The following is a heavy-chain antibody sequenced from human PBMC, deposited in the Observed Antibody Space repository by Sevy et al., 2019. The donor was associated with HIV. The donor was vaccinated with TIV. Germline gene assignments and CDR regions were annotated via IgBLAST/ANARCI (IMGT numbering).Heavy chain of an antibody. CDR2: LSFGCGGI. Sequence: GGSLRLSCAASGFTFSKYSMSWVRQPPGKGRGGVSPLSFGCGGINNADSVKGRFTISRDNSKSSVYLQMNNLRPEDTAVYYCAREGCTKPHDYWGQGTLVTVSS. D-gene: IGHD2-8*01. CDR3: AREGCTKPHDY. CDR1: GFTFSKYS. J-gene: IGHJ4*02. V-gene: IGHV3-23*01.